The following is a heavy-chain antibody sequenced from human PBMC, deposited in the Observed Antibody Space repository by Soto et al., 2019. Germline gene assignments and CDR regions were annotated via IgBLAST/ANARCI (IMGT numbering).Heavy chain of an antibody. J-gene: IGHJ4*02. CDR1: GGSFSGYY. CDR2: INHSGRT. V-gene: IGHV4-34*01. CDR3: AEGGDYDSGFDY. Sequence: QVQLQQWGAGLLKPSETLSLTCAVYGGSFSGYYWSWIRQPPGKGLEWIGEINHSGRTNYNPSLKSRDTIPVDSSKNEFSLKMSPVTAADTAVYYCAEGGDYDSGFDYWGQGTLVTVSS. D-gene: IGHD3-22*01.